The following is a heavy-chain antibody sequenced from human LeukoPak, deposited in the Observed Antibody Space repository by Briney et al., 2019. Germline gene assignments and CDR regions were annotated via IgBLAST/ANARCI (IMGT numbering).Heavy chain of an antibody. D-gene: IGHD1-14*01. CDR3: AKDSYRGRNYYMDV. CDR2: ISGSGGST. J-gene: IGHJ6*03. CDR1: GFTFSSYA. V-gene: IGHV3-23*01. Sequence: GGSLRLSCAASGFTFSSYAMSWVRQAPGKGLEWVSAISGSGGSTYYADSVKGRFTISRDNSKNTLYLQMNSLRAEDTAVYYCAKDSYRGRNYYMDVWGKGTTVTVSS.